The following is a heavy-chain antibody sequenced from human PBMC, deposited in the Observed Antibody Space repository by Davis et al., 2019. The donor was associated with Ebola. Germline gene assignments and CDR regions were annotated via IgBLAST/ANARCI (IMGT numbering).Heavy chain of an antibody. CDR2: INAGNGNT. V-gene: IGHV1-3*01. Sequence: AASVKVSCKPSGYTFTNYGIAWVRQAPGQRLEWMGWINAGNGNTKYSQKFQGRVTITRDTSAGTAYMELSSLRSEDTAVYYCARGRRSIFGVVVYRDAFDIWGQGTMVTVSS. J-gene: IGHJ3*02. D-gene: IGHD3-3*01. CDR1: GYTFTNYG. CDR3: ARGRRSIFGVVVYRDAFDI.